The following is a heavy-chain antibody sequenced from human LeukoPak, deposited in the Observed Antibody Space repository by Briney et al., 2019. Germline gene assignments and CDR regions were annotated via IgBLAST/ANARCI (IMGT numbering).Heavy chain of an antibody. J-gene: IGHJ6*02. V-gene: IGHV4-61*01. CDR2: IYYSGNT. CDR3: ARVVVGATNFYYGMDV. CDR1: GGSVSSGSYY. Sequence: SETLSLTCTVSGGSVSSGSYYWSWIRQPPGRGLEWIGNIYYSGNTNYNPSLKSRVTISVDTSKNQFSLRLSSVTAADTALYYCARVVVGATNFYYGMDVWGQGTTVTVSS. D-gene: IGHD1-26*01.